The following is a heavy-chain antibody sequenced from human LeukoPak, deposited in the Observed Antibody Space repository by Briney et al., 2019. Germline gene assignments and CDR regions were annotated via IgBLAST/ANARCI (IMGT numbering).Heavy chain of an antibody. CDR2: ISGSGGST. Sequence: EASVKVSCKASGYTFTSYGISWVRQAPGKGLEWVSAISGSGGSTYYADSVKGRFTISRDNSKNTLYLQMNSLRAEDTAVYYCAKGLELLWFGELSPFDYWGQGTLVTVSS. J-gene: IGHJ4*02. CDR1: GYTFTSYG. CDR3: AKGLELLWFGELSPFDY. V-gene: IGHV3-23*01. D-gene: IGHD3-10*01.